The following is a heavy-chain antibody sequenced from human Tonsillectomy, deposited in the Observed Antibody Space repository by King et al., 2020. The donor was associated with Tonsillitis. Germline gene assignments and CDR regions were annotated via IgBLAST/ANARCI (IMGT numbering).Heavy chain of an antibody. CDR1: GFTFSSYA. CDR3: AKDLYSSSWYVEVYYYYGMDV. V-gene: IGHV3-23*04. J-gene: IGHJ6*02. Sequence: VQLVESGGGLVQPGGSLRLSCAASGFTFSSYAMSWVRQAPGKGLEWVSAISGSGGSTYYADSVKGRFTISRDNSKNTLYLQMNSLRAEDTGVYYCAKDLYSSSWYVEVYYYYGMDVWGQGTTVTVSS. CDR2: ISGSGGST. D-gene: IGHD6-13*01.